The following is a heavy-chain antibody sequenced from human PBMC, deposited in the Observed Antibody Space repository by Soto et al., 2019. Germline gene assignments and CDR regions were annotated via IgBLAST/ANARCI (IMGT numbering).Heavy chain of an antibody. CDR3: AKDYYYDSSGGVD. CDR2: ISNDGSNK. CDR1: GFTLSSYG. V-gene: IGHV3-30*18. D-gene: IGHD3-22*01. J-gene: IGHJ4*02. Sequence: QVQLVETGGGVVQPGRSLRLSCAASGFTLSSYGMHWVRQAPGKGLEWVAVISNDGSNKYYADSVKGRFTISRDNSKNTLYLQMNSLRAEATAMYYCAKDYYYDSSGGVDWGQGTLVTVSS.